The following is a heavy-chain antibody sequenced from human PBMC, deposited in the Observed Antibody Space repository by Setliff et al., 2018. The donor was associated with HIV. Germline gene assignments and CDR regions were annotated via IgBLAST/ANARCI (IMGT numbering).Heavy chain of an antibody. CDR1: GGSFSSYY. V-gene: IGHV4-4*07. D-gene: IGHD3-10*01. CDR2: IYNSGTT. Sequence: ASETLSLTCTISGGSFSSYYWSWIRQPAGRGLEWIGRIYNSGTTNYNPSLKSRVTMSIDTSKNQFSLKLTSVTAADTAVYYCARDRHSSGLGSYGPWGPGTLVTVSS. J-gene: IGHJ5*02. CDR3: ARDRHSSGLGSYGP.